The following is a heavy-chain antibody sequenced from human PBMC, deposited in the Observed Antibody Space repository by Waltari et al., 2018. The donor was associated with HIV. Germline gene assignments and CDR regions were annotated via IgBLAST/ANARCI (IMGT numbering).Heavy chain of an antibody. J-gene: IGHJ4*02. D-gene: IGHD6-13*01. CDR2: ISYDESNK. Sequence: QVQLVESGGGVVQPGRSLRLSCAASGFTFSSYGMHWVRPAPAQGLEWVAVISYDESNKYYADSVKGRFTISRDISKNTLYLQMNSLRAEDTAVYYCAKSFFGGSSWYGDYFDYWGQGTLVTVSS. CDR3: AKSFFGGSSWYGDYFDY. CDR1: GFTFSSYG. V-gene: IGHV3-30*18.